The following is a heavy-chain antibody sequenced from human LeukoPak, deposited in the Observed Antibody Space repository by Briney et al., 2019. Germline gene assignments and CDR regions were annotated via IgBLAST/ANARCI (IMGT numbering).Heavy chain of an antibody. J-gene: IGHJ3*02. V-gene: IGHV1-46*01. D-gene: IGHD6-13*01. CDR2: INPSGGST. CDR3: ASPTYSSSQNSAAFDI. Sequence: ASVKVSCKASGYTFTSYYMHWVRQAPGQGLEWMGIINPSGGSTSYAQKFQGRVTMTRDMSTSTVYMELSSLRSEDRAVYYCASPTYSSSQNSAAFDIWGQGTMVTVSS. CDR1: GYTFTSYY.